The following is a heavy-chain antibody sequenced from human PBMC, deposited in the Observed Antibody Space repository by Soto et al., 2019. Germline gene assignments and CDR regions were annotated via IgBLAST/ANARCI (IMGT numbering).Heavy chain of an antibody. Sequence: QVQLQDSGPGLVKPSETLSLTCTVSGASVSSGSYYWSWIRQPPGKGLEWIGYIYSSGTTNYNTSLKSRVTISMNTSKNQFSLKLNSVTAADTAVYYCVREGAWGQGTLVTVSS. CDR1: GASVSSGSYY. V-gene: IGHV4-61*01. J-gene: IGHJ5*02. CDR2: IYSSGTT. CDR3: VREGA. D-gene: IGHD3-16*01.